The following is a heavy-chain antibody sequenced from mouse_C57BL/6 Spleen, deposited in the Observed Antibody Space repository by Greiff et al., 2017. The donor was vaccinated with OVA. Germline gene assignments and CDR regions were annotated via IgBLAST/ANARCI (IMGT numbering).Heavy chain of an antibody. J-gene: IGHJ2*01. Sequence: VQLQQPGAELVRPGSSVKLSCKASGYTFTSYWMHWVKQRPIQGLEWIGNIDPSDSETHYNQKFKDKATLTVDKSSSTAYMQLSSLTSEDSAVYYCARQGAVVARNFDYWGQGTTLTVSS. CDR2: IDPSDSET. V-gene: IGHV1-52*01. CDR3: ARQGAVVARNFDY. CDR1: GYTFTSYW. D-gene: IGHD1-1*01.